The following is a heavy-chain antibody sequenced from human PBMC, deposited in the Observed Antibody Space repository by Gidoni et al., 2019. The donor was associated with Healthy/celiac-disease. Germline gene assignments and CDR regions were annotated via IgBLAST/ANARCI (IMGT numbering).Heavy chain of an antibody. D-gene: IGHD3-16*01. J-gene: IGHJ4*02. Sequence: QKFQGRVTLTADKSPSTAYMELSSLRSEDTAVYFCARGVRGRYIWGLFDYWGQGTLVTVSS. CDR3: ARGVRGRYIWGLFDY. V-gene: IGHV1-69*04.